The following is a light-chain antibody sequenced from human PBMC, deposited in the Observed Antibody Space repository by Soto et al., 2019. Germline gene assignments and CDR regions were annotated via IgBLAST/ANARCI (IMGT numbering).Light chain of an antibody. Sequence: QSVLTQPPSASGTPGQRVTISCSGSGSSIGTNTVNWYQQLPGTTPKLLIYGDNQRPSGVPDRFSGSKSGTSASLAISGLQSEDEAEYSCAAWDGSLNNVLFGGGTKLTVL. CDR2: GDN. V-gene: IGLV1-44*01. CDR3: AAWDGSLNNVL. J-gene: IGLJ2*01. CDR1: GSSIGTNT.